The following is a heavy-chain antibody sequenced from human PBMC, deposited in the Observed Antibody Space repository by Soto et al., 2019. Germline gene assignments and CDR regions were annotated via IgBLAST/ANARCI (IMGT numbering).Heavy chain of an antibody. Sequence: KASETLSLTCTVSGGSISSYYWSWIRQPPGKGLEWIGCIYYSGSTNYNPSLKSRVTISVDTSKNQFSLKLSSVTAADTAVYYCARAGNYYGSGSYVYYYGMDVWGQGTTVTVSS. D-gene: IGHD3-10*01. CDR1: GGSISSYY. CDR3: ARAGNYYGSGSYVYYYGMDV. J-gene: IGHJ6*02. CDR2: IYYSGST. V-gene: IGHV4-59*01.